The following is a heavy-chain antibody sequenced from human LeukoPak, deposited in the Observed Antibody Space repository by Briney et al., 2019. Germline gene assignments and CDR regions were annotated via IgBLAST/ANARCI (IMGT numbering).Heavy chain of an antibody. Sequence: GESLKISCKGSRYSFTSYWVGWVRQMPGKGLEWMGVIYPGNSDTRYSPSFQGQVTVSADRSITTAYLQWSGLKASDTAMYYCARQAHYDTSGYYGEAFDIWGQGTMVTVSS. V-gene: IGHV5-51*01. J-gene: IGHJ3*02. CDR3: ARQAHYDTSGYYGEAFDI. CDR1: RYSFTSYW. D-gene: IGHD3-22*01. CDR2: IYPGNSDT.